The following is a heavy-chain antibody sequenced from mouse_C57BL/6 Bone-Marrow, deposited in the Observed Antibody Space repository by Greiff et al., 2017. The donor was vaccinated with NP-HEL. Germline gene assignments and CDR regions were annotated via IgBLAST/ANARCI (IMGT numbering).Heavy chain of an antibody. CDR1: GFNIKNTY. D-gene: IGHD1-1*01. J-gene: IGHJ4*01. CDR3: AIYYYGSSPYYAMDY. CDR2: IDPANGNT. V-gene: IGHV14-3*01. Sequence: EVQLQQSVAELVRPGASVKLSCTASGFNIKNTYMHWVKQRPEQGLEWIGRIDPANGNTKYAPKFQGKATITADTYSTTAYLQLSRLTSEDTAIYYGAIYYYGSSPYYAMDYWGQGTSVTVSS.